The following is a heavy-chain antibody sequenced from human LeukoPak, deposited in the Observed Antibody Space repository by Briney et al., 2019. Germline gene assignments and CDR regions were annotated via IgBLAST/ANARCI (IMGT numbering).Heavy chain of an antibody. D-gene: IGHD3-10*01. CDR3: ARLVWLGESPGSWFDS. J-gene: IGHJ5*01. Sequence: MSSETLSLTCSVSGGSITSHFWSWIRQPPGKGLEWIGYIHYSGSTNYNRSLKSRVTISPDTSKNQLFLKLNSVTAADTAVYYCARLVWLGESPGSWFDSWGQGTLVTVSS. CDR2: IHYSGST. V-gene: IGHV4-59*11. CDR1: GGSITSHF.